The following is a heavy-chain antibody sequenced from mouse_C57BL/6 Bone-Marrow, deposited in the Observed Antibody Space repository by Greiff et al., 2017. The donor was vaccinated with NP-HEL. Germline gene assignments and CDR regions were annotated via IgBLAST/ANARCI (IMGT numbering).Heavy chain of an antibody. CDR2: INPSTGGT. J-gene: IGHJ2*01. CDR3: ARGYYGTPDY. D-gene: IGHD1-1*01. Sequence: EVQLQQSGPELVKPGASVKISCKASGYSFTGYYMNWVKQSPEKSLEWIGEINPSTGGTTYNQKFKAKATLTVDKSSSTAYMQLKSLTSEDSAVYYCARGYYGTPDYWGQGTTLTVSS. CDR1: GYSFTGYY. V-gene: IGHV1-42*01.